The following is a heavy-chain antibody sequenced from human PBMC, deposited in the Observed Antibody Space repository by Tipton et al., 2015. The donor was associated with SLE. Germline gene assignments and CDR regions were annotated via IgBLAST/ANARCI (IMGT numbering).Heavy chain of an antibody. D-gene: IGHD1-26*01. CDR2: IRYDGSNK. J-gene: IGHJ6*02. V-gene: IGHV3-30*02. CDR3: ARDFGSGWELLPYYYYGMDV. Sequence: SLRLSCAASGFTFSSYGMHWVRQAPGKGLEWVAFIRYDGSNKYYADSVKGRFTISRDNSKNTLYLQMNSLRAEDTAVYYCARDFGSGWELLPYYYYGMDVWGQGTAVTVSS. CDR1: GFTFSSYG.